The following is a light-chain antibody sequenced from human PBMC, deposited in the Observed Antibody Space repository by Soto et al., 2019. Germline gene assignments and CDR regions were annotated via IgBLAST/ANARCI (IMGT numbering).Light chain of an antibody. V-gene: IGKV3-20*01. J-gene: IGKJ1*01. CDR1: QSVSNNY. CDR2: GAS. Sequence: EIVLTQSPATLSFSPGERATLSCRASQSVSNNYFSWYQQKPGRALRLLIDGASTRATGIPDRFSGSGSGTDFTLTISRLEHEDVAVYYCQQYEAVVTFGQGTKVDI. CDR3: QQYEAVVT.